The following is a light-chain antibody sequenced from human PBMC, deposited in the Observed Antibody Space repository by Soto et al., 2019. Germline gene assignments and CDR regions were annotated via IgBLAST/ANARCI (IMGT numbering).Light chain of an antibody. Sequence: QSALTQPASVSGSPGQSLTISCTGASSDVGSYNYVSWHQQHPGQAPKLLIYEVTNRASGIPDRFSASKSGNTASLTISGLQAGDEADYYCSSYRSSSTYVFGTGTKLTVL. CDR2: EVT. CDR1: SSDVGSYNY. V-gene: IGLV2-14*01. J-gene: IGLJ1*01. CDR3: SSYRSSSTYV.